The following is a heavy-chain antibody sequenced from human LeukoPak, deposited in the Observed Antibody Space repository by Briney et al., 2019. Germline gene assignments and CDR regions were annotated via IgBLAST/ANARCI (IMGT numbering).Heavy chain of an antibody. Sequence: SGPTLVKPTQTLTLTCTFSGFSLSTSGVGVGWIRQPPGKALEWLALIYWDDDNRYSPSLKSRLTITKDTSNSQVVLTMTNMDPVDTATYYCAHRRGISYYGYWGQGTLVTVSS. CDR2: IYWDDDN. V-gene: IGHV2-5*02. CDR3: AHRRGISYYGY. D-gene: IGHD6-25*01. J-gene: IGHJ4*02. CDR1: GFSLSTSGVG.